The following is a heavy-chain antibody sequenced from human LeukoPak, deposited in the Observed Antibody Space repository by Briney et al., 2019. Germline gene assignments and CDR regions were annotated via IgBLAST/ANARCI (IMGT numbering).Heavy chain of an antibody. J-gene: IGHJ3*02. CDR3: ASLRGYSSSWYPGDI. D-gene: IGHD6-13*01. CDR2: IIPIFGTA. Sequence: ASVKVSCKASGGTFSSYAISWVRQAPGQGLEWMGGIIPIFGTANYAQKFQGRVTITADETTSTAYMELSSLRSEGTAVYYCASLRGYSSSWYPGDIWGQGTMVTVSS. V-gene: IGHV1-69*13. CDR1: GGTFSSYA.